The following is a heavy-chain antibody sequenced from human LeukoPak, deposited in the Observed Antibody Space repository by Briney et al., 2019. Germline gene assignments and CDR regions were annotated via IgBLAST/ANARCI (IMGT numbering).Heavy chain of an antibody. CDR3: ARDEDDYVWGSYRDPAPY. CDR2: ISSSGSTI. J-gene: IGHJ4*02. D-gene: IGHD3-16*02. Sequence: GGSLKLSCAASGFTFSSYEMNWVRQAPGKGLEWVSYISSSGSTIYYADSVKGRFTISRDNAKNSLYLQMNSLRAEDTAVYYCARDEDDYVWGSYRDPAPYWGQGTLVTVSS. V-gene: IGHV3-48*03. CDR1: GFTFSSYE.